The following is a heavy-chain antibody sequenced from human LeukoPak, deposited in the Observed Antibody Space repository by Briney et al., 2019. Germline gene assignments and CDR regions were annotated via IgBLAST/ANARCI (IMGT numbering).Heavy chain of an antibody. CDR1: GFTFSNAW. J-gene: IGHJ6*03. CDR2: IKSRTDGGTT. V-gene: IGHV3-15*01. Sequence: GGSLRLSCAASGFTFSNAWMSWVRQAPGKGLEWVGRIKSRTDGGTTDYAAPVKGRFTISRDDSKNTLYLQMNSLKTEDTAVYYCTTDRYCSGGSCYWDMDVWGKGTTVTVSS. D-gene: IGHD2-15*01. CDR3: TTDRYCSGGSCYWDMDV.